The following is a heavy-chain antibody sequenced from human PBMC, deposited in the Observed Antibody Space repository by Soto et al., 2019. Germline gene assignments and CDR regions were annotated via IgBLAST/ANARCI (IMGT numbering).Heavy chain of an antibody. V-gene: IGHV4-30-4*01. D-gene: IGHD5-12*01. CDR1: GGSVSSGDYF. J-gene: IGHJ4*02. CDR3: AREKGYISGPKNFDS. CDR2: IYDSGSS. Sequence: PSETLSLTCTVSGGSVSSGDYFWSWIRQPPGKGLEWIGYIYDSGSSYYNPSLKSRVTMSVDTSKNQFSLKLRPVTAADTAMYYCAREKGYISGPKNFDSWGQGTLVTVSS.